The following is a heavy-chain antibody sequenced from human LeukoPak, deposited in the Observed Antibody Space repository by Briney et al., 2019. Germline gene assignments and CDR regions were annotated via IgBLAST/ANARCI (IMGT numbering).Heavy chain of an antibody. CDR1: GGSISSGGYY. CDR3: ARFSNTMVYAIFDY. J-gene: IGHJ4*02. V-gene: IGHV4-31*03. Sequence: SETLSLTCTVSGGSISSGGYYWSWIRQHPGKGLDWIGYIYYSGSTYYNPSLKSRVTISIDTSTHQISLKLTSVTAADTAMYYCARFSNTMVYAIFDYWGQGTLVAV. D-gene: IGHD2-8*01. CDR2: IYYSGST.